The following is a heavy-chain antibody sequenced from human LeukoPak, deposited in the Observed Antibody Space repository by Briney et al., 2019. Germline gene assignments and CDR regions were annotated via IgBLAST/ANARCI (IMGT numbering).Heavy chain of an antibody. V-gene: IGHV4-59*01. CDR2: IYYSGST. CDR1: GGSISSYY. Sequence: SETLSLTCTVSGGSISSYYWSWIRQPPGKGLEWIGYIYYSGSTNYNHSLKSRVTISVDTSKNQFSLKLSSVTAADTAVYYCARKNYYDSSGYDAFDIWGQGTMVTVSS. D-gene: IGHD3-22*01. J-gene: IGHJ3*02. CDR3: ARKNYYDSSGYDAFDI.